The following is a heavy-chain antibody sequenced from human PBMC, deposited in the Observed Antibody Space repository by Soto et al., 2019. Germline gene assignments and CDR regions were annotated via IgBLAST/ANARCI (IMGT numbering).Heavy chain of an antibody. CDR2: LFYGGTT. Sequence: PSETLSLTCPVSGCSISGYYWTWIRQPPGKGLEWVGSLFYGGTTDYNPSLKSRLTMSLDTSKNHFSLKLRSVTAADTAVYYCARHRGPAPVYWGQGTLVTVSS. D-gene: IGHD3-10*01. V-gene: IGHV4-39*01. CDR1: GCSISGYY. CDR3: ARHRGPAPVY. J-gene: IGHJ4*02.